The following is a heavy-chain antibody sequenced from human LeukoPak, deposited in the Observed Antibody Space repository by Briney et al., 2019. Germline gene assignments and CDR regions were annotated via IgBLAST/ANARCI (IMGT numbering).Heavy chain of an antibody. CDR1: GGSISSDY. D-gene: IGHD6-6*01. CDR3: ARGEYSSSLVSY. J-gene: IGHJ4*02. Sequence: PSETLSLTCTVSGGSISSDYWSWIRQPAGKGLEWIGRIYTSGSTNYNPSLKSRVTISVDTSKNQFSLKLSSVTAADTAVYYCARGEYSSSLVSYWGQGTLVTVSS. V-gene: IGHV4-4*07. CDR2: IYTSGST.